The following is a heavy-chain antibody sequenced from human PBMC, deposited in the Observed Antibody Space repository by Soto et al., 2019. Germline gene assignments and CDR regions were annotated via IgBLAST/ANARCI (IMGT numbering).Heavy chain of an antibody. V-gene: IGHV6-1*01. J-gene: IGHJ4*02. CDR2: TYYRSKWYN. CDR3: AGQHQWLDS. Sequence: SQTLSLTCAIAGESVTSRSAAWNWIRQSPSRGLEWLGRTYYRSKWYNNYARSVKSRIIINQDTSKNQFSLQPNSVIPDDTAVYYCAGQHQWLDSWGQGTLVTVSS. D-gene: IGHD6-19*01. CDR1: GESVTSRSAA.